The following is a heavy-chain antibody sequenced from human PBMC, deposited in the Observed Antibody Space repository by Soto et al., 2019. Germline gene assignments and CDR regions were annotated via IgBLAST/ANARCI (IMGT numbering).Heavy chain of an antibody. CDR2: IIPFFGSA. V-gene: IGHV1-69*06. CDR1: GDTFSSYA. D-gene: IGHD2-2*01. J-gene: IGHJ6*02. CDR3: ATGSPYCTNTSCYTGYYGMNV. Sequence: QAQLEQSGAEVKKPGSSVNVSCKASGDTFSSYAISWVRQAPGQGLEWMGGIIPFFGSAKYAQKFQGRVTITADKSTSTAYMELTSLRSEDTAVYFCATGSPYCTNTSCYTGYYGMNVWGQGTTVTVSS.